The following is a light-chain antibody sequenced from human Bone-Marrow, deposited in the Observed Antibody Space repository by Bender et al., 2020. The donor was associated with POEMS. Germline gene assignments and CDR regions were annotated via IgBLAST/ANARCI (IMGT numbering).Light chain of an antibody. CDR2: DVR. Sequence: QSALTQPRSVSGSPGQSVAISCTGTSSDVGGYNYVSWFQRHPGKAPKLMIYDVRNRPSGVPDRFSGSKSGNTASLTISGLQAEDEADYYCSSYTSRSTWVFGGGTKLTVL. J-gene: IGLJ3*02. CDR3: SSYTSRSTWV. CDR1: SSDVGGYNY. V-gene: IGLV2-11*01.